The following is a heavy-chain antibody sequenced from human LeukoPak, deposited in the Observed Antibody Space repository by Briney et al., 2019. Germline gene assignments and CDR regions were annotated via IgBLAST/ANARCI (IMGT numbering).Heavy chain of an antibody. CDR2: IGGSGSHT. CDR1: GFTFNIYG. Sequence: GGTLRLSCAASGFTFNIYGMNWVRQAPGKGLEWVSGIGGSGSHTYYADSVKGRFTISRDNSKNTLYLQMNSLRAEDTAVYYCAKSGYNRFDYWGQGTLVTVSS. CDR3: AKSGYNRFDY. V-gene: IGHV3-23*01. D-gene: IGHD5-24*01. J-gene: IGHJ4*02.